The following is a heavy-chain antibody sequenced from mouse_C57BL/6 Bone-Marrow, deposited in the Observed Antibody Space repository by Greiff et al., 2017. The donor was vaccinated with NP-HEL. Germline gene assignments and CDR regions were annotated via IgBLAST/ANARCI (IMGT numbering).Heavy chain of an antibody. CDR3: ARYYYGSRGWYFDV. D-gene: IGHD1-1*01. V-gene: IGHV1-72*01. CDR2: IDPNSGGT. Sequence: QVQLQQPGADLVKPGASVKLSCKASGYTFTSYWMHWVKQRPGRGLEWIGRIDPNSGGTKFNEKFKTKATLTVDKPSSTVYMQLSSLTSEDSAVYYCARYYYGSRGWYFDVWGTGTTVTVSS. J-gene: IGHJ1*03. CDR1: GYTFTSYW.